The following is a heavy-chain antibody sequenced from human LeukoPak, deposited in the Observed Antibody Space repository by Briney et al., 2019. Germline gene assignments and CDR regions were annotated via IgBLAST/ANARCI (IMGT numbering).Heavy chain of an antibody. Sequence: ASVKVSCKASGYTFTSYYMHWVRQAPGQGLEWMGIINPSGGSTSYAQKFQGRVTMTRDMSTSTVYMELSSLRSEDTAVYYCARDAAYYYDSSGSGAFDPWGQGTLVTVSS. CDR2: INPSGGST. CDR1: GYTFTSYY. CDR3: ARDAAYYYDSSGSGAFDP. D-gene: IGHD3-22*01. V-gene: IGHV1-46*01. J-gene: IGHJ5*02.